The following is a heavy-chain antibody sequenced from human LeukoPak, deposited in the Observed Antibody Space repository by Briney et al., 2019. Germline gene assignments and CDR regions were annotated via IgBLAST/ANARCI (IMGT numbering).Heavy chain of an antibody. CDR1: GFTFSSYS. Sequence: GGSLRLSCAASGFTFSSYSMNWVRQAPGKGLEWVSSISSSSTYIYYADSVKGRFTISRDNAKNSLYLQMNSLGAEDTAVYYCAHSSGYAYGLDYWGQGTLVTVSS. D-gene: IGHD5-18*01. J-gene: IGHJ4*02. CDR2: ISSSSTYI. V-gene: IGHV3-21*01. CDR3: AHSSGYAYGLDY.